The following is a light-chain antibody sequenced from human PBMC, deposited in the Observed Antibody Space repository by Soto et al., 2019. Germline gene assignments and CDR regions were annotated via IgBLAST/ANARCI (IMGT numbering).Light chain of an antibody. V-gene: IGLV2-23*02. CDR3: SSYAGAITFYV. CDR1: NSDVGTYTL. J-gene: IGLJ1*01. CDR2: EVN. Sequence: QSVLTQPASVSGSPGQSITISCTGTNSDVGTYTLVSWYQQHPGKAPKLVIYEVNKRPAGASKRFSCSKSGETASLTISGLQAEDEADYYCSSYAGAITFYVFGTGTKVTVL.